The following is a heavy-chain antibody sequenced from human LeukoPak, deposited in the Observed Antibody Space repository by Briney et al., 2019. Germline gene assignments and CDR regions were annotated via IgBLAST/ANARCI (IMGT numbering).Heavy chain of an antibody. Sequence: PSETLSLTCTVSGGSISSYYWSWIRQPPGKGLEWIGFIYYSGSTNYNPSPKSRVTISVDTSKNQFSLKLSSVTAADTAVYYCARVGLWFGEFDYWGQGTPVTVSS. CDR1: GGSISSYY. J-gene: IGHJ4*02. CDR3: ARVGLWFGEFDY. V-gene: IGHV4-59*01. CDR2: IYYSGST. D-gene: IGHD3-10*01.